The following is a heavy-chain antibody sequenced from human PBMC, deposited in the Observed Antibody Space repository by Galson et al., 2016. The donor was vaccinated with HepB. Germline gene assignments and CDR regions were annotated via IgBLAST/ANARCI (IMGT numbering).Heavy chain of an antibody. D-gene: IGHD2-21*02. CDR1: GYTFSSHD. J-gene: IGHJ6*02. Sequence: SVKVSCKASGYTFSSHDINWVRQAPGQGLEWMGWISVYNGNTNYAQNLQGRVSMTTDTSTNTVYMELGSLKSDDTAVYFCARDARPRSTAFYYYYGMDVWGQGTTVTVSS. V-gene: IGHV1-18*01. CDR2: ISVYNGNT. CDR3: ARDARPRSTAFYYYYGMDV.